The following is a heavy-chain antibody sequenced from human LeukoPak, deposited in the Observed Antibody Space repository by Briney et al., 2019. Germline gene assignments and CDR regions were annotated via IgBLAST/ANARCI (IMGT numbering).Heavy chain of an antibody. Sequence: GGSLRLSCTASGLTFGDYAMTRVRQAPGKGLEWVSAISGSGGSTYYADSVKGRFTISRDNSKNTLYLQMNSLRAEDTAVYYCAKDYASGRFDYWGQGTLVTVSS. CDR1: GLTFGDYA. CDR2: ISGSGGST. CDR3: AKDYASGRFDY. D-gene: IGHD6-19*01. V-gene: IGHV3-23*01. J-gene: IGHJ4*02.